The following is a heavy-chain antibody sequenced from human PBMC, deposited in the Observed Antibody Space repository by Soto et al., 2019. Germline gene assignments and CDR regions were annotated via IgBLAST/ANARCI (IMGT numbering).Heavy chain of an antibody. CDR2: INPNSGGT. CDR3: ARAGEIYCSSTSCYTLPALFDYYYYGMDV. J-gene: IGHJ6*02. CDR1: GYTFTGYY. D-gene: IGHD2-2*02. V-gene: IGHV1-2*02. Sequence: GASVKVSCKASGYTFTGYYMHWVRQAPGQGLEWMGWINPNSGGTNYAQRFQGRVTMTRDTSISTAYMELSRLRSDDTAVYYCARAGEIYCSSTSCYTLPALFDYYYYGMDVWGQGTTVTVSS.